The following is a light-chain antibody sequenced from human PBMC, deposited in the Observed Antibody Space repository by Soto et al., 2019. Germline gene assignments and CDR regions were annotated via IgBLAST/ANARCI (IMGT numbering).Light chain of an antibody. Sequence: QPVLTQPPSVSGAPGQRVTISCTGSSSNIGAGYGVHWYQQLPGAAPKLLIYGNSNRPSGVPDRFSGSQSDTSASLAITGLQAEDEADYYCQTADTSLSVVFGGGTKLTV. CDR1: SSNIGAGYG. CDR3: QTADTSLSVV. V-gene: IGLV1-40*01. J-gene: IGLJ2*01. CDR2: GNS.